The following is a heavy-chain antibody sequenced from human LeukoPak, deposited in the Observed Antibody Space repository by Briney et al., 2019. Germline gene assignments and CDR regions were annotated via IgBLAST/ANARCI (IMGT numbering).Heavy chain of an antibody. V-gene: IGHV3-33*06. CDR3: AKDLLGYSSGPIDY. D-gene: IGHD6-19*01. CDR2: IWYDGSNK. CDR1: EFTFSSYG. J-gene: IGHJ4*02. Sequence: PGRSLRLSCAASEFTFSSYGMHWVRQAPGKGLEWVAVIWYDGSNKYYADSVKGRFTISRDNSKNTLYLQMNSLRAEDTAVYYCAKDLLGYSSGPIDYWGQGTLVTVSS.